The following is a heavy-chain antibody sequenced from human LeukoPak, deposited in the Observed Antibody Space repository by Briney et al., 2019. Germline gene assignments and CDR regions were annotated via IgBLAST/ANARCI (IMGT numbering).Heavy chain of an antibody. CDR1: GFTFSSYA. CDR3: AELGITMIGGV. J-gene: IGHJ6*04. CDR2: IKQDGSEK. Sequence: GGSLRLSCAASGFTFSSYAMSWVRQAPGKGLEWVANIKQDGSEKYFVDSVKGRFTISRDNAKNSLYLQMNSLRAEDTAVYYCAELGITMIGGVWGKGTTVTISS. D-gene: IGHD3-10*02. V-gene: IGHV3-7*01.